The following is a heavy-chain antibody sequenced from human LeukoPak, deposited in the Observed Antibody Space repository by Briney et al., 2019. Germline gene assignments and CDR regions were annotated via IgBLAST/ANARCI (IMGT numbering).Heavy chain of an antibody. CDR2: IYYSGST. J-gene: IGHJ4*02. D-gene: IGHD2-2*02. CDR3: ATRLIVVVLAAIREYYFDY. Sequence: PSETLSLTCTVSGGSISSSSYYWGWIRQPPGKGLEWIGSIYYSGSTYYNPSLKSRVTISVDTSKNQFSLKLSSVTAADTAVYYCATRLIVVVLAAIREYYFDYWGQGTLVTVSS. V-gene: IGHV4-39*01. CDR1: GGSISSSSYY.